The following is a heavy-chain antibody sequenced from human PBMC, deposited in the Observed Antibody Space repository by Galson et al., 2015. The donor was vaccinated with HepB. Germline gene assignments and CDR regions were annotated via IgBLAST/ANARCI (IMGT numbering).Heavy chain of an antibody. V-gene: IGHV1-69*13. D-gene: IGHD2-2*01. Sequence: SVKVSCKASGGTFSSYAISWVRQAPGQGLEWMGGIIPIFGTANYAQKFQGRVTITADESTSTAYMELSSLRSEDTAVYYCARAPDPTSSTPYYYYGMDVWGQGTTVTVSS. CDR3: ARAPDPTSSTPYYYYGMDV. CDR1: GGTFSSYA. J-gene: IGHJ6*02. CDR2: IIPIFGTA.